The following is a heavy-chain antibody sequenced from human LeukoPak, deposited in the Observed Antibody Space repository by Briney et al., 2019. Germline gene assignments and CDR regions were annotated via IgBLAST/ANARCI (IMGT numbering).Heavy chain of an antibody. Sequence: PGGSLRLSCAGSGFTFSSYSMNWVRQAPGKGLGWVSCISSSSGYIYYADSVKGRFTISRDDAKSSLYLQMNSLRAEDTAVYYCARDRSGSPNDCWGQGTLVTVSS. J-gene: IGHJ4*02. CDR1: GFTFSSYS. CDR2: ISSSSGYI. V-gene: IGHV3-21*01. D-gene: IGHD1-26*01. CDR3: ARDRSGSPNDC.